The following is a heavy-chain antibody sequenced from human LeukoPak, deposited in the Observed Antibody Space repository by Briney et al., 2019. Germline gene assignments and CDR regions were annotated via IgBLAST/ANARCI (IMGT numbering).Heavy chain of an antibody. D-gene: IGHD2-2*01. CDR3: ARVSGSTSSYNWFDP. J-gene: IGHJ5*02. V-gene: IGHV4-31*03. Sequence: SETLSLTCTVSGGSISSTSSYWGWIRQHPGKGLEWIGYIYYSGSTYYNPSLKSRITISVDTSKNQFSLKLSSVTAADTAVYYCARVSGSTSSYNWFDPWGQGILVTVSS. CDR2: IYYSGST. CDR1: GGSISSTSSY.